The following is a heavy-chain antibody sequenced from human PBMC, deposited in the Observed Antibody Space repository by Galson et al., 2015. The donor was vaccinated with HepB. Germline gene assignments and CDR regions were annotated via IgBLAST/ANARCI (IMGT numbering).Heavy chain of an antibody. CDR3: ALGSPRITIFGVVDYGMDV. CDR1: GYTFTGYY. D-gene: IGHD3-3*01. Sequence: SVKVSCKASGYTFTGYYMHWVRQAPGQGLEWMGWINPNSGGTNYAQKFQGWVTMTRDTSISTAYMELSRLRSDDTAVYYCALGSPRITIFGVVDYGMDVWGQGTTVTVSS. V-gene: IGHV1-2*04. J-gene: IGHJ6*02. CDR2: INPNSGGT.